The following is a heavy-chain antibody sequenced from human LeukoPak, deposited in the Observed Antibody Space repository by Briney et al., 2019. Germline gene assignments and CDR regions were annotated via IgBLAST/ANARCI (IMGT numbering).Heavy chain of an antibody. CDR1: GGSISSYY. D-gene: IGHD3-9*01. J-gene: IGHJ4*02. Sequence: SETLSLTCTVSGGSISSYYWSWIRQPPGEGLEWIGYIYYSGSTNYNPSLKSRVTISVDTSKNQFSLKLSSVTAADTAVYHCARWYYDILTGSNYFDNWGQGTLVTVSS. V-gene: IGHV4-59*01. CDR3: ARWYYDILTGSNYFDN. CDR2: IYYSGST.